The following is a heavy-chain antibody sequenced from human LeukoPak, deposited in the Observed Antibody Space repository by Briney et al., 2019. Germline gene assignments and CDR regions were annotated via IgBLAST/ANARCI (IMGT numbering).Heavy chain of an antibody. CDR1: GGSISSSSYY. Sequence: TSETLSLTCTVSGGSISSSSYYWGWIRQPPGKGLEWIGSIYYSGSTYYNPSLKSRVTISVDTSKNQFSLKLSSVTAADTAVYYCARLLAGDHRDYWGHGTLVTVSS. CDR2: IYYSGST. CDR3: ARLLAGDHRDY. V-gene: IGHV4-39*01. J-gene: IGHJ4*01. D-gene: IGHD3-16*01.